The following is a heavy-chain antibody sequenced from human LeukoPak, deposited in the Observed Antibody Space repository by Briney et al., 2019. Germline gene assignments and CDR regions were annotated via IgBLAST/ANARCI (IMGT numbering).Heavy chain of an antibody. CDR3: ARDHRTYSYGPATLAY. CDR1: GYTFTSYG. V-gene: IGHV1-18*01. D-gene: IGHD5-18*01. J-gene: IGHJ4*02. Sequence: ASVKVSCKASGYTFTSYGISWVRQAPGQGLEWMGWISAYNGNTDYAQKLQGRVTMTTDTSTSTAYMELRSLRSNDTAVYYCARDHRTYSYGPATLAYWGQGTLVTVSS. CDR2: ISAYNGNT.